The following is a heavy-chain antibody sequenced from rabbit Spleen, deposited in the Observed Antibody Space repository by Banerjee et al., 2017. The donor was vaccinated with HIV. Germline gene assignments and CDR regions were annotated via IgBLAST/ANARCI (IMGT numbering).Heavy chain of an antibody. CDR1: GFSFSSSDY. J-gene: IGHJ6*01. CDR3: ARGIPYGYAGDAYPPYAMDL. Sequence: QSLEESGGGLVQPEGSLTLTCKASGFSFSSSDYICWVRQAPGKGLEWISCIAGSSSGFTYSATWAKGRFTISKTSSTTVTLQMTSLTVADTATYFCARGIPYGYAGDAYPPYAMDLWGPGTLVTVS. CDR2: IAGSSSGFT. V-gene: IGHV1S40*01. D-gene: IGHD6-1*01.